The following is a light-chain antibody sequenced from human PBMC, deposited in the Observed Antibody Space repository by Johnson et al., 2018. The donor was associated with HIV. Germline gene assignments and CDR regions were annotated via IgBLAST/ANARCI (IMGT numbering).Light chain of an antibody. V-gene: IGLV1-51*01. J-gene: IGLJ1*01. CDR2: DNN. CDR1: NSNIGNNY. Sequence: QAVLTQPPSVSAAPGQKVTISCSGSNSNIGNNYVSWYQQVPGTAPKLLIYDNNKRPSGIPDRFSASKSGTSATLGITGLQTGDEADYYCGTWDSSLSAFYVFGTGTKVTVL. CDR3: GTWDSSLSAFYV.